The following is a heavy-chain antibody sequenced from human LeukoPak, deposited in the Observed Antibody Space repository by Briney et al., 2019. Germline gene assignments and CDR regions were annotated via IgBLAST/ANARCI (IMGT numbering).Heavy chain of an antibody. CDR2: TDGSGGSA. V-gene: IGHV3-23*01. J-gene: IGHJ4*02. CDR1: GFTFSSYA. CDR3: AKDRPHPSAEPTNFDY. Sequence: GGSLRLSCAGSGFTFSSYAMSWVRQAPGKVLEWVSATDGSGGSAYYADSVRGRFTISRDNSKNTLYLQMNSLRVEDTAVYYCAKDRPHPSAEPTNFDYWGQGTLVTVSS. D-gene: IGHD1-14*01.